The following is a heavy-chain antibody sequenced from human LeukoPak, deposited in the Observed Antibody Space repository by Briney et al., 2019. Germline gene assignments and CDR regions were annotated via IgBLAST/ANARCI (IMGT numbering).Heavy chain of an antibody. Sequence: GASVKVSCKASGYTFTGYYMHWVRQAPGQGLEWMGWINPNSGGTNYAQKFQGRVTMTRDTSISTAYMELSRLRSDDTAVYYCARDLNDGYSSSWYVFDPWGQGTLVTVSS. CDR3: ARDLNDGYSSSWYVFDP. V-gene: IGHV1-2*02. CDR1: GYTFTGYY. J-gene: IGHJ5*02. CDR2: INPNSGGT. D-gene: IGHD6-13*01.